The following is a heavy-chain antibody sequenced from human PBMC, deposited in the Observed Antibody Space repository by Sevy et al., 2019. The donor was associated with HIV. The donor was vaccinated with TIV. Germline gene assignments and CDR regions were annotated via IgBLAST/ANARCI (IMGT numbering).Heavy chain of an antibody. CDR2: IKEDGSGK. J-gene: IGHJ4*02. CDR1: GFTFSSSW. Sequence: GGSLRLSCEASGFTFSSSWMSWVCQAPGKGLEWVANIKEDGSGKFYVDSVKGRFTISRDYTKNSLYLQMNSLRAEDTAVYYCARVGGYYSNYRFVDWGQGTLVTSSS. D-gene: IGHD4-4*01. CDR3: ARVGGYYSNYRFVD. V-gene: IGHV3-7*01.